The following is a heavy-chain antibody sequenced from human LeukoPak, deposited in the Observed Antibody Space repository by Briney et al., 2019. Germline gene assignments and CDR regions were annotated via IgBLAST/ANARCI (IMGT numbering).Heavy chain of an antibody. CDR1: GGSFSGYY. V-gene: IGHV4-34*01. D-gene: IGHD3-22*01. CDR3: ARLNLTDYYDSSGHREDAFDI. CDR2: INHSGGT. Sequence: SETLSLTCAVYGGSFSGYYWSWIRQHPGKGLEWIGEINHSGGTNANPSLKSRVTISVDTSKNQFSLKLSSVTAADTAVYYCARLNLTDYYDSSGHREDAFDIWGQGTMVTVSS. J-gene: IGHJ3*02.